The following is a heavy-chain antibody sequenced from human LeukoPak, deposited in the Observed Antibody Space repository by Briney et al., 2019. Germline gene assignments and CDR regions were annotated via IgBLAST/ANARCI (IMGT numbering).Heavy chain of an antibody. Sequence: ASVKVSCKASGYTFTSYAMHWVRQAPGQGLEWMGWINAGNDNTKYSQKLQGRVTITRDTSASTAYMELSSLRSEDTAVYYCAREMMFHYYGPGSYDYWGQGTLVTVSS. CDR2: INAGNDNT. CDR3: AREMMFHYYGPGSYDY. J-gene: IGHJ4*02. V-gene: IGHV1-3*01. D-gene: IGHD3-10*01. CDR1: GYTFTSYA.